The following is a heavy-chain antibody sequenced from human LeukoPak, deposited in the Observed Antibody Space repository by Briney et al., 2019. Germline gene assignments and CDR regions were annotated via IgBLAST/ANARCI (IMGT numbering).Heavy chain of an antibody. CDR3: ARYYGSGGAVDI. J-gene: IGHJ3*02. V-gene: IGHV1-2*02. CDR2: INPNSGGT. Sequence: GASVKVSCKASGYSFTGYYMHWVRQAPGQGLEWMGWINPNSGGTNYAQKFQGRVTMTRDTSISTAYMELSRLRSDDTAVYYCARYYGSGGAVDIWGQGTMVTVSS. CDR1: GYSFTGYY. D-gene: IGHD3-10*01.